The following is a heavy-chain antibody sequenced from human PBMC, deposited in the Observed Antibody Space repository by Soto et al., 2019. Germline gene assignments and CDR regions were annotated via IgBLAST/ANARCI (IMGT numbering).Heavy chain of an antibody. J-gene: IGHJ4*02. Sequence: GGSLRLSCAASGFTFSSYAMSWVRQAPGKGLEWVSAISGSGGSTYYADSVKGRFTISRDNSKNTLYLQMNSLRAEDTVVYYCAKGQDRYCSGGSCYCDYWGQGTLVTVSS. CDR2: ISGSGGST. D-gene: IGHD2-15*01. CDR3: AKGQDRYCSGGSCYCDY. CDR1: GFTFSSYA. V-gene: IGHV3-23*01.